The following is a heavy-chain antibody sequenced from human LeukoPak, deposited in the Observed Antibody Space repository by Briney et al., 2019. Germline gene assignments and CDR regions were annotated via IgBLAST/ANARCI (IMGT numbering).Heavy chain of an antibody. D-gene: IGHD2-15*01. CDR2: INHSGST. Sequence: SETLSLTCAVYGGSFSGCYWSWIRQPPGKGLEWIGEINHSGSTNYNPSLKSRVTISVDTSKNQFSLKLSSVTAADTAVYYCASASRLGYCSGGSCPNFDYWGQGTLVTVSS. CDR1: GGSFSGCY. V-gene: IGHV4-34*01. CDR3: ASASRLGYCSGGSCPNFDY. J-gene: IGHJ4*02.